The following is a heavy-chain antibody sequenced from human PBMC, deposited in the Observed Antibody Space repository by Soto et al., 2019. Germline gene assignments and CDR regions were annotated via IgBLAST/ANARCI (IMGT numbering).Heavy chain of an antibody. V-gene: IGHV4-31*03. CDR2: IYYSGST. CDR3: ARVTAAAGTPFDY. CDR1: GGSISSGGYY. J-gene: IGHJ4*02. Sequence: PSETLSLTCTVSGGSISSGGYYWSWIRQHPGKGLEWIGYIYYSGSTYYNPSLKSRVTISVETSKNQFSLKLSSVTAADTAVYYCARVTAAAGTPFDYWGQGTLVTVSS. D-gene: IGHD6-13*01.